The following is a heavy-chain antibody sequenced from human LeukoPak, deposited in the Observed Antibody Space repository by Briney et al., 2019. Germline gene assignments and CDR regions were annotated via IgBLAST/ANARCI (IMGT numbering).Heavy chain of an antibody. J-gene: IGHJ4*02. V-gene: IGHV3-48*03. CDR2: ISSSGSTR. Sequence: GGSLRLSCAASGFTFSSYEMNWVRQAPGKGLEWVSYISSSGSTRYYADSVKGRFTVSRDNAKNSLYLQMNSLRAEDTAVYYCARVHIAVAGPYVDYWGQGTLVTVSS. CDR1: GFTFSSYE. D-gene: IGHD6-19*01. CDR3: ARVHIAVAGPYVDY.